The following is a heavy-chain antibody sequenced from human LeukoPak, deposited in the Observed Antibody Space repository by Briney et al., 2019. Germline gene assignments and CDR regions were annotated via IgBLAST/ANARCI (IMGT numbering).Heavy chain of an antibody. D-gene: IGHD6-19*01. Sequence: GRSVTVSCPATGFIFISYGMHWVRQAAGKGLDGVAVIGYDGSNKYYAESVKGRFTISRDNYKNTLYLQMNSLRADDTAVYYCASFNEYSSGWYYFDYWGQGTLVTVSS. V-gene: IGHV3-33*01. CDR2: IGYDGSNK. CDR3: ASFNEYSSGWYYFDY. CDR1: GFIFISYG. J-gene: IGHJ4*02.